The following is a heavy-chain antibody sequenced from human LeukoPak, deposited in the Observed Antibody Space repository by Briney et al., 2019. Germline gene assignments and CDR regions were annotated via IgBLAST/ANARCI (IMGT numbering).Heavy chain of an antibody. CDR1: GGIFNTYA. V-gene: IGHV1-69*13. Sequence: ASVRVSCKASGGIFNTYAISWVRQAPGQGLEWMGGIIAVFGKATYAEKFQGRVIIPSDDSTSIVYLELSRLTSEDTAVYYCARGLYYYYAYFQPRGLGTLVTVSS. D-gene: IGHD3-22*01. CDR2: IIAVFGKA. J-gene: IGHJ1*01. CDR3: ARGLYYYYAYFQP.